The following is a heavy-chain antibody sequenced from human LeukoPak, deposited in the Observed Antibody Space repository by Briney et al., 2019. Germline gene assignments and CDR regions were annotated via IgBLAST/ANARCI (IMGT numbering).Heavy chain of an antibody. CDR2: INHSGST. CDR3: ARWGQEGSGYKRLDY. V-gene: IGHV4-34*01. D-gene: IGHD3-22*01. J-gene: IGHJ4*02. Sequence: SETLSLTYAVYGGSFSGYYWSWIRQPPGKGLEWIGEINHSGSTNYNPSLKSRVTISVDTSKNQFSLKLSSVTAADTAVYYCARWGQEGSGYKRLDYWGQGTLVTVSS. CDR1: GGSFSGYY.